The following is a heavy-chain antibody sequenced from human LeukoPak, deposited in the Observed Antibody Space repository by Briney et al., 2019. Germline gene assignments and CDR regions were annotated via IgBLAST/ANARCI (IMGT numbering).Heavy chain of an antibody. CDR2: ISYDGSNK. CDR1: GFTFSSYA. CDR3: AREWDIVVVPAAPYGMDV. V-gene: IGHV3-30-3*01. J-gene: IGHJ6*02. D-gene: IGHD2-2*01. Sequence: GGSLRLSCAASGFTFSSYAMHWVRQAPGKGLEWVAVISYDGSNKYYADSAKGRFTISRDNSKNTLYLQMNSLRAEDTAVYYCAREWDIVVVPAAPYGMDVWGQGTTVTVSS.